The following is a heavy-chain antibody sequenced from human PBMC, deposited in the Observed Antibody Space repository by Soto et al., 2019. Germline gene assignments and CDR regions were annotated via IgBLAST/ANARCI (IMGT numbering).Heavy chain of an antibody. CDR2: IYATGTT. J-gene: IGHJ5*02. CDR3: VRDGTKTLRDWFDP. D-gene: IGHD1-1*01. CDR1: CASIIGYY. V-gene: IGHV4-4*07. Sequence: SETLSLTCTFSCASIIGYYWSWIRKSAGKGLEWIGRIYATGTTDYNPSLKSRVMMSVDTSKKQFSLKLRSVTAADTAVYYCVRDGTKTLRDWFDPWGQGISVTVSS.